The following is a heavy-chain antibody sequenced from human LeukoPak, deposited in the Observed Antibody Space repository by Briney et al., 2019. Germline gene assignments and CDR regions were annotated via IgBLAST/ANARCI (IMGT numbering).Heavy chain of an antibody. V-gene: IGHV1-2*02. CDR3: ARSRNTGGYYGVLDPDYYGMDV. Sequence: GASVKVSCKASGYTFTGYYMHWVRQAPGQGLEWMGWINPNSGGTNYAQKFQGRVTMTRNTSISTAYMELSSLRSEDTAVYYCARSRNTGGYYGVLDPDYYGMDVWGQGTTVTVSS. D-gene: IGHD3-22*01. J-gene: IGHJ6*02. CDR2: INPNSGGT. CDR1: GYTFTGYY.